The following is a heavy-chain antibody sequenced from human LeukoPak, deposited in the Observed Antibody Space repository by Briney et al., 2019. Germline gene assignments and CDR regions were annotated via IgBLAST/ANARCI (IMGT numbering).Heavy chain of an antibody. CDR2: ITHNGST. J-gene: IGHJ3*01. CDR3: ASTTYDYDTSGYTGNAFDV. D-gene: IGHD3-22*01. V-gene: IGHV4-34*01. CDR1: GASFSGYY. Sequence: SETLTLTCAVYGASFSGYYWTWIRQPPGKGLEWIGEITHNGSTNCNPSLRSRVTISVDTSKNQFSLKLSSVTAADTAVYYCASTTYDYDTSGYTGNAFDVWGQGTMVTVSS.